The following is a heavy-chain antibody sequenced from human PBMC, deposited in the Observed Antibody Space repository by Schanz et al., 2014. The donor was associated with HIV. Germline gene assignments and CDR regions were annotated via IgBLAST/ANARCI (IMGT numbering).Heavy chain of an antibody. CDR1: GFTFSSDG. V-gene: IGHV3-48*02. J-gene: IGHJ5*02. CDR3: ARDWGWQLDPDPFDP. D-gene: IGHD6-6*01. CDR2: ISAGGNTK. Sequence: EVQLLESGGGLVQPGRSLRLSCAASGFTFSSDGMHWVRQAPGKGLEWVSYISAGGNTKYYADSMKGRFTISRDNARNSLYLQLNSLTDEDTAVYYCARDWGWQLDPDPFDPWGQGTLVTVSS.